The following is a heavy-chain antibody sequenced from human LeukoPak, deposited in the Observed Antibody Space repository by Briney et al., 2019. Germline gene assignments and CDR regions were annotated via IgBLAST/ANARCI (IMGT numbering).Heavy chain of an antibody. CDR1: GFTFSSYW. CDR3: ARPIYSSSWDAFNI. V-gene: IGHV3-7*01. J-gene: IGHJ3*02. D-gene: IGHD6-13*01. Sequence: PGGSLRLSCAASGFTFSSYWMSWVRQAPGKGLECVANINQDGSKVYYVDSVKGRFTISRDKAKKSLYLQMNSLRAEDTAVYYCARPIYSSSWDAFNIGGQGTMVTVSS. CDR2: INQDGSKV.